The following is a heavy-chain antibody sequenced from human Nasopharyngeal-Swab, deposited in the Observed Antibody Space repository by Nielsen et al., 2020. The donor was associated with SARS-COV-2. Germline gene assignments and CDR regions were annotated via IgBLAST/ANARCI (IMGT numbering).Heavy chain of an antibody. V-gene: IGHV6-1*01. Sequence: SQTLSLTCDVSGDSLSSNSSAWHWIRQSPSRGLEWLRRTYYRSKLYNDYAISVRSRITINPDTSKNQFSLHLNSVTPEDTAVYYCARGRALRLGDALDIWGQGTKVTVSS. J-gene: IGHJ3*02. D-gene: IGHD5/OR15-5a*01. CDR2: TYYRSKLYN. CDR1: GDSLSSNSSA. CDR3: ARGRALRLGDALDI.